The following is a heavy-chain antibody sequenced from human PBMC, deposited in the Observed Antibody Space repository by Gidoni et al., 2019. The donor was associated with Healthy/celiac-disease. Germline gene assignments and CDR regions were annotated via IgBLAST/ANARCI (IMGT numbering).Heavy chain of an antibody. V-gene: IGHV1-3*01. CDR2: SNAGNGNT. J-gene: IGHJ5*02. Sequence: QVQLVQSGAEVKKPGASVKVSCKAPGYTFTSYAMHWVRQAPGQRLEWMGWSNAGNGNTKYSQKFQGRVTITRDTSASTAYMELSSLRSEDTAVYYCARRYYGSGSYYNTNWFDPWGQGTLVTVSS. D-gene: IGHD3-10*01. CDR1: GYTFTSYA. CDR3: ARRYYGSGSYYNTNWFDP.